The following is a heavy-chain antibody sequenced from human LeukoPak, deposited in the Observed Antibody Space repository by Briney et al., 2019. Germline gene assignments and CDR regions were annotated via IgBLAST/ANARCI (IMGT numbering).Heavy chain of an antibody. CDR3: TTRGGSFSIFDY. V-gene: IGHV3-15*01. D-gene: IGHD1-26*01. J-gene: IGHJ4*02. CDR2: IKSKTDGGTT. Sequence: GGSLRLSCAASGFTFSDAWMSWVRQAPGKGLEWVGRIKSKTDGGTTDYAAPVKGRFTISRDDSTNTLYLQMNSLKTEDIAVYYCTTRGGSFSIFDYWGQGTLVTVSS. CDR1: GFTFSDAW.